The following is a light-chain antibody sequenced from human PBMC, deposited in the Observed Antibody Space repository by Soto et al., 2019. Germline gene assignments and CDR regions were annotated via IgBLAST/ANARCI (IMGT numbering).Light chain of an antibody. CDR1: QSISSSY. CDR2: GAS. V-gene: IGKV3-20*01. Sequence: EILLAQSPCTRTLSPGGGGPPSRRASQSISSSYLAWYQQKTGQAPRLLIYGASRRATGIADRFSGSGYGTDFNLTISRLDTEDFAVYYCQQYGGSPWTFGQGTKVDIK. CDR3: QQYGGSPWT. J-gene: IGKJ1*01.